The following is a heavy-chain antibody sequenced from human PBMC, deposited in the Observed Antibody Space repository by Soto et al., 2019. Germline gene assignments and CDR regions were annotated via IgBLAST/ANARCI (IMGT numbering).Heavy chain of an antibody. CDR1: GCSISSGGYS. D-gene: IGHD3-22*01. CDR2: IYHSGST. V-gene: IGHV4-30-2*01. Sequence: TSETLSLTCAVSGCSISSGGYSWSWIRQPPGKGLEWIGYIYHSGSTYYNPSLKSRVTISVDRSKNQFSLKLSSVTAADTAVYYCARGFDYDSSGYYLDYWGQGTLVTVSS. CDR3: ARGFDYDSSGYYLDY. J-gene: IGHJ4*02.